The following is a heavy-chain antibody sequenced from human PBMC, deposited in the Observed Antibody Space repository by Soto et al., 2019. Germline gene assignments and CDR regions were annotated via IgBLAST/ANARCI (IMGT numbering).Heavy chain of an antibody. CDR2: IIPIFGTA. D-gene: IGHD3-22*01. J-gene: IGHJ4*02. V-gene: IGHV1-69*13. CDR3: AKDTYYYSSSGYYVFDS. CDR1: GGTFSSYA. Sequence: SVKVSCKASGGTFSSYAFSWVRQAPGQGLEWMGGIIPIFGTADYAQKFQGRVTITADESTSTAHMELSSLRSEDTAVYYCAKDTYYYSSSGYYVFDSWGQGTLVTVSS.